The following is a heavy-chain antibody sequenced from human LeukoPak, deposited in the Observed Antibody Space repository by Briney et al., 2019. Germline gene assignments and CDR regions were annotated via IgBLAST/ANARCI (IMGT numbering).Heavy chain of an antibody. D-gene: IGHD3-22*01. J-gene: IGHJ4*02. CDR3: ASGRSENYYDSSGYYGYFDY. V-gene: IGHV4-59*12. Sequence: SETLSLTCTVSGGSISSYYWSWIRQPPGKGLEWIGYIYYSGSTNYNPSLKSRVTISVDTSKNQFSLKLSSVTAADTAVYYCASGRSENYYDSSGYYGYFDYWGQGTLVTVSS. CDR1: GGSISSYY. CDR2: IYYSGST.